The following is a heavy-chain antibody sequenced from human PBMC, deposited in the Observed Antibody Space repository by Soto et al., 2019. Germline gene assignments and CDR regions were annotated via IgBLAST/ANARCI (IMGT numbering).Heavy chain of an antibody. CDR3: ARVLVKGVFDY. J-gene: IGHJ4*02. D-gene: IGHD2-8*02. CDR1: GGSFSGYY. CDR2: INHSGST. Sequence: PSETLSLTCAVYGGSFSGYYWSWIRQPPGKGLEWIGEINHSGSTNYNPSLKSRVTISVDTSKNQFSLKLSSVTAADTAVYYCARVLVKGVFDYWGQGTLVTVSS. V-gene: IGHV4-34*01.